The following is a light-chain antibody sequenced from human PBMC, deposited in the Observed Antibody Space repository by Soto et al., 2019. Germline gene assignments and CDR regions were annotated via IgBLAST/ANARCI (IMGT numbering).Light chain of an antibody. Sequence: QSVLTQPPSVSAAPGQKVTISCSGSSSNIGNNYVSWYQQLPGTAPKLLIYDNNKRPSGIPDRFSGSKSGTSATLGITGLQTGDEADYYCGTWDSSLPSLVFGGGTKVTVL. CDR2: DNN. V-gene: IGLV1-51*01. CDR3: GTWDSSLPSLV. J-gene: IGLJ3*02. CDR1: SSNIGNNY.